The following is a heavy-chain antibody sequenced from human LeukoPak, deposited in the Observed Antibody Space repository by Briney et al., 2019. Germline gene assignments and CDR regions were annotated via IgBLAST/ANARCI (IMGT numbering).Heavy chain of an antibody. V-gene: IGHV1-2*02. CDR2: INPNSGGT. CDR1: GYTFTGYY. Sequence: GSSVKVSCKASGYTFTGYYMHWVRQAPGQGLEWMGWINPNSGGTKYAQKFQDRVTMTRDTSISPAYMELNSLRSDDTAVYYCARDWNDGWFDPWGQGTLVTVSS. CDR3: ARDWNDGWFDP. D-gene: IGHD1-1*01. J-gene: IGHJ5*02.